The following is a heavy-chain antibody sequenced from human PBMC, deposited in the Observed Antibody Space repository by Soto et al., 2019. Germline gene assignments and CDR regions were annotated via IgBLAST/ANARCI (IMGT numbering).Heavy chain of an antibody. Sequence: SETLSLTCTVSGGSISSSSYFWGWIRQPPGKGLEWIGSIYYSGSTYYNPSLKSRVTVSVDTSKNTLYLQLNSLRVEDTAVYYCAKDPFYDILTGSHWGQGTLVTVSS. CDR3: AKDPFYDILTGSH. V-gene: IGHV4-39*07. J-gene: IGHJ4*02. CDR2: IYYSGST. CDR1: GGSISSSSYF. D-gene: IGHD3-9*01.